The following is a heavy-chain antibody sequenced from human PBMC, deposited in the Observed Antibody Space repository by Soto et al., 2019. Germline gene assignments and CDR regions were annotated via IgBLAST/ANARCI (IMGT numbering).Heavy chain of an antibody. V-gene: IGHV1-24*01. CDR3: ATGFLGYTDGHGGDY. J-gene: IGHJ4*02. CDR2: FDPEDDET. CDR1: GYSLTELS. D-gene: IGHD5-18*01. Sequence: QVQLVQSGAEVKKPGASVKVSCKVSGYSLTELSMHWVRQAPGKGLEWMGGFDPEDDETIYAQKFQGRVTMTEDTATDTAYMELSSLRSDDTAVYFCATGFLGYTDGHGGDYWCQGTLVTVTS.